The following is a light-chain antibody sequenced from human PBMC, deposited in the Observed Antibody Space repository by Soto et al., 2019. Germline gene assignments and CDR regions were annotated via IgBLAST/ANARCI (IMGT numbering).Light chain of an antibody. CDR1: QSVSSN. V-gene: IGKV3-15*01. CDR2: GAS. CDR3: QQYNNWPPWT. Sequence: EIVMTQSPATLSVSPGEGATLSCRASQSVSSNLAWYQHKPGQAPRLLIYGASTRATGIPARFSGSGSGTEFTLTISSLQSEDFAVYYCQQYNNWPPWTFGQGTKVEIK. J-gene: IGKJ1*01.